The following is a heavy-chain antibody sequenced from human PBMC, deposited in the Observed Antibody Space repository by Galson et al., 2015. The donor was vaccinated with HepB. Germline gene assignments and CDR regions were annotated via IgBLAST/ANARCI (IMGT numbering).Heavy chain of an antibody. CDR2: IYPGDSDT. Sequence: QSGAEVKKPGESLKISCKGSGYSFTSYWIGWVRQMPGKGLEWMGIIYPGDSDTRYSPSFQGQVTISADKSISTAYLQWSSLKASDTAMYYCARHARSSGWSAVFDYWGQGALVTVSS. CDR3: ARHARSSGWSAVFDY. CDR1: GYSFTSYW. V-gene: IGHV5-51*01. J-gene: IGHJ4*02. D-gene: IGHD6-13*01.